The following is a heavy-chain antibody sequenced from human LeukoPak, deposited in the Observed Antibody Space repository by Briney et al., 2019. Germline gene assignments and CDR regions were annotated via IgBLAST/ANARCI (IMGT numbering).Heavy chain of an antibody. J-gene: IGHJ4*02. D-gene: IGHD6-13*01. CDR3: ARRWAAVGTFDY. CDR2: IYPGDSNT. CDR1: GYSFSSYW. Sequence: GESLKISCQGSGYSFSSYWIAWVRQMPGKGLGWMGIIYPGDSNTKYSPSFQGQVTISADRSISTAYLQWSSLQASDTAMYYCARRWAAVGTFDYWGQGTLVTVSS. V-gene: IGHV5-51*01.